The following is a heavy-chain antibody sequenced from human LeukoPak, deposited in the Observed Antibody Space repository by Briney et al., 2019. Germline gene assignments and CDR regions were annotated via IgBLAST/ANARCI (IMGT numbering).Heavy chain of an antibody. CDR3: AKVDGDLP. V-gene: IGHV3-30*18. CDR2: ISYDGSNK. CDR1: GFTFSSYG. J-gene: IGHJ5*02. Sequence: GGPLRLSCAASGFTFSSYGMHWVRQAPGKGLEWVAVISYDGSNKYYADSVKGRFTISRDNSKNTLYLQMNSLRAEDTAVYYCAKVDGDLPWGQGTLVTVSS. D-gene: IGHD4-17*01.